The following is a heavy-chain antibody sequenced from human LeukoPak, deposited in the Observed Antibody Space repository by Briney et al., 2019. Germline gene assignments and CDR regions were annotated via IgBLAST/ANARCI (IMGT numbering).Heavy chain of an antibody. Sequence: GGFLRLSCAASGFTVSNNYMSWVRQAPGKGLEWVLVIYSGGITYYADSVKGRFTISRDNSNNTLHLQMHSLRAEDTAMYYCARRKGTSWSFDYWGQGTLVTVSS. CDR2: IYSGGIT. D-gene: IGHD6-13*01. CDR1: GFTVSNNY. V-gene: IGHV3-66*01. CDR3: ARRKGTSWSFDY. J-gene: IGHJ4*02.